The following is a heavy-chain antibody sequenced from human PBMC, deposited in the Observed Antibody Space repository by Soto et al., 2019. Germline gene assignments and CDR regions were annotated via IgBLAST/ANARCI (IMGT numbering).Heavy chain of an antibody. J-gene: IGHJ6*02. D-gene: IGHD3-3*01. CDR1: GFKFPDYH. CDR3: ACVAPTIFGAQFHQNLVDV. V-gene: IGHV3-11*06. CDR2: INSRGTYT. Sequence: QVQLVQSGGGLVEPGGSLRLSCAASGFKFPDYHMTSIRQAQGKGLEWISYINSRGTYTTYADSVRGRFTVSRDNAKNSLYLQMDSLTGEDTAVYYCACVAPTIFGAQFHQNLVDVWGQGNMVTVAS.